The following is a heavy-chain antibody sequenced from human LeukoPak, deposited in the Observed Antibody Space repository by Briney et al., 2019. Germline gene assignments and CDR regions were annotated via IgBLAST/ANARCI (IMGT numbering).Heavy chain of an antibody. CDR1: GFTFSSYA. CDR2: ISGSGGRT. D-gene: IGHD2-21*02. CDR3: AKDLCGGDCYYFDY. V-gene: IGHV3-23*01. Sequence: GGSLGLSCAASGFTFSSYAMSGVREAPGKGVEGVSAISGSGGRTYYEDSVKGGFTISRDNSKNTLYLQMNSLRAEDTAVYYCAKDLCGGDCYYFDYWGQGTLVTVSS. J-gene: IGHJ4*02.